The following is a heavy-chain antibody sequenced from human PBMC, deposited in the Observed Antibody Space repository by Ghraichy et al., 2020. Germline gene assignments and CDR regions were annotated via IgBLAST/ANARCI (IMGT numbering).Heavy chain of an antibody. D-gene: IGHD3-10*01. J-gene: IGHJ4*02. V-gene: IGHV3-33*01. CDR1: GFTFSSYG. Sequence: GGSLRLSCAASGFTFSSYGMHWVRQAPGKGLEWVAVIWYDGSNKYYADSVKGRFTISRDNSKNTLYLQMNSLRAEDTAVYYCARDYGVVRGDGPYFDYWGQGTLVTVSS. CDR2: IWYDGSNK. CDR3: ARDYGVVRGDGPYFDY.